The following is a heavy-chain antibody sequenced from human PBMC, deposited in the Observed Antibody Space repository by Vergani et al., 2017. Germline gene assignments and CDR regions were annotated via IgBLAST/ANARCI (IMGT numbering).Heavy chain of an antibody. CDR2: ISGSGGST. CDR1: GFTFSSYD. V-gene: IGHV3-23*04. Sequence: EVQLVESGGGLVQPGGSLRLSCAASGFTFSSYDMHWVRQATGKGLEWVSAISGSGGSTYYADSVKGRFTISRDNSKNTLYLQMNSLRAEDTAVYYCAKDLGYCSSTSCPYYYYGMDVWGQGTTVTVSS. J-gene: IGHJ6*02. CDR3: AKDLGYCSSTSCPYYYYGMDV. D-gene: IGHD2-2*01.